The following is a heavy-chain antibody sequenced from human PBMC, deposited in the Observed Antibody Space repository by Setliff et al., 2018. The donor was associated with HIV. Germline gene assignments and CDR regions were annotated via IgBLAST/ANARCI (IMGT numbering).Heavy chain of an antibody. V-gene: IGHV3-23*03. J-gene: IGHJ4*02. CDR3: AKDRSGSYSFARD. CDR2: IYSGGYST. CDR1: GFTFSSYA. Sequence: GGSLRLSCTASGFTFSSYAMTWVRQAPGKGLEWVSVIYSGGYSTYYADSVKGRFTISRDNSKNTLYLQMNSLRAEDTAVYYCAKDRSGSYSFARDWGQGTLVTVSS. D-gene: IGHD1-26*01.